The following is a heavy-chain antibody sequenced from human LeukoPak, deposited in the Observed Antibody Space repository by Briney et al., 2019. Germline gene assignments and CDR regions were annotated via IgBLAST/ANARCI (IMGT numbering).Heavy chain of an antibody. V-gene: IGHV4-34*01. D-gene: IGHD6-19*01. CDR3: ARVEGAVAGTNYYYGMDV. CDR1: GGSFSGYY. Sequence: SETLSLTCAVYGGSFSGYYWSWIRQPPGKGLEWIGEINHSGSTNYNPSLKSRVTISVDTSKNQFSLKLSSVTAADTAVYYCARVEGAVAGTNYYYGMDVWGLGTTVTVSS. J-gene: IGHJ6*02. CDR2: INHSGST.